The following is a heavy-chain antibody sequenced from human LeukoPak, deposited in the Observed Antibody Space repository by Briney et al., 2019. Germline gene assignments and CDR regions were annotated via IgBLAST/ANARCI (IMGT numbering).Heavy chain of an antibody. CDR1: GGTFSSYA. CDR2: IIPIFGPA. Sequence: RSSVKVCCKASGGTFSSYAISWVRQAPGQGPDWMGGIIPIFGPANYEKKFQGRVTITTDESTSTAYMELSSLRSEDTAVYYCARVSSSGENDYWGQGTLVTVSS. CDR3: ARVSSSGENDY. J-gene: IGHJ4*02. D-gene: IGHD6-19*01. V-gene: IGHV1-69*05.